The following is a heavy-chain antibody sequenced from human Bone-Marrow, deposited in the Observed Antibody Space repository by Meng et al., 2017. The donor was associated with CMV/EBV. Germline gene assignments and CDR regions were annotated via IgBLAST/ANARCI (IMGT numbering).Heavy chain of an antibody. CDR1: GFTFSDYY. CDR3: ARAGGLEQLAYYYYGMDV. J-gene: IGHJ6*02. D-gene: IGHD6-6*01. Sequence: GGSLRLSCAASGFTFSDYYMSWIRQAPGKGLEWVSYISSSGSTIYYADSVKGRFTISRDNAKNSLYLQMKSLRAEDTAVYYCARAGGLEQLAYYYYGMDVWGQGTTVTVSS. V-gene: IGHV3-11*04. CDR2: ISSSGSTI.